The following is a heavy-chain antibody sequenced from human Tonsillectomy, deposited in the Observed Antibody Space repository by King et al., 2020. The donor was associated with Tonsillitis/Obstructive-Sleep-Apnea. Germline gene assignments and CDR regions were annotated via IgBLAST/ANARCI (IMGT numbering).Heavy chain of an antibody. J-gene: IGHJ6*03. CDR1: GFSLSTSGMC. CDR3: ARIPGYSSSFNYMDV. D-gene: IGHD6-6*01. V-gene: IGHV2-70*11. Sequence: TLKESGPALVKPTQTLTLTCTFSGFSLSTSGMCVNWIRQPPGKALEWLARIDWDDDKYYSTSLKTRLTISKDTSKNQVVLTMTNMDPVDTATYYCARIPGYSSSFNYMDVWDKGTTVTVSS. CDR2: IDWDDDK.